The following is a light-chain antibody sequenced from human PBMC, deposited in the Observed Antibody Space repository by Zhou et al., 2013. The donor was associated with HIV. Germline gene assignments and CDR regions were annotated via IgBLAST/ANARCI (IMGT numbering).Light chain of an antibody. CDR2: GAS. Sequence: DIQMTQSPSFMSASVGGRVTISCRASEDIDTSIAWYQQRPGRGPDLLIYGASNLQGGVPSRFSGSGSGTDFTLTISGLRPEDFAVYYCQQRHNWPPITFGAGTKVEIK. J-gene: IGKJ4*01. CDR3: QQRHNWPPIT. V-gene: IGKV1-12*01. CDR1: EDIDTS.